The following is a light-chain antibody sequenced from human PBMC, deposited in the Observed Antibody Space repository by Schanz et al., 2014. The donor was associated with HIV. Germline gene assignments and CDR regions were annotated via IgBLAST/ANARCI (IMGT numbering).Light chain of an antibody. CDR1: SSDVGNYNY. V-gene: IGLV2-8*01. J-gene: IGLJ2*01. CDR3: SSFAGNNKLL. Sequence: QSALTQPRSVSGSPGQSVTISCTGTSSDVGNYNYVSWYQQHPGKAPKLMIYEVTKRPSGVPDRFSGSKSGNTASLTVSGLQADDEADYYCSSFAGNNKLLFGGGTKLTVL. CDR2: EVT.